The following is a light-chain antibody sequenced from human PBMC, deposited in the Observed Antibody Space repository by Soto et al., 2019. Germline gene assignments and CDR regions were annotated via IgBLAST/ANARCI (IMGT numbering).Light chain of an antibody. V-gene: IGKV1-33*01. J-gene: IGKJ3*01. CDR3: QQYEKRPYT. Sequence: DIQMTQSPSSLSASIGDRVSFTCPASQDISKFLHWYQHKPGQAPSLLIYDASKSQFGVPSRFSGSGYRTDVTFTISSRKPEDHVTYYWQQYEKRPYTFGPG. CDR1: QDISKF. CDR2: DAS.